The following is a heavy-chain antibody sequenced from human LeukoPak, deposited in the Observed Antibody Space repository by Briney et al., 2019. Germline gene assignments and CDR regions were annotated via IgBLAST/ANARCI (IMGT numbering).Heavy chain of an antibody. Sequence: ASVKVSCKPSGYTFTGYDLHWVRQAPGQALEWMGWISPNTGATLYAQSFQGRVTMSRDTSISTAYLDLRSLRFDDTAVYYCARDRVGSGWPRPFYFEFWGQGTLVTVSS. D-gene: IGHD6-19*01. J-gene: IGHJ4*02. CDR3: ARDRVGSGWPRPFYFEF. CDR2: ISPNTGAT. V-gene: IGHV1-2*02. CDR1: GYTFTGYD.